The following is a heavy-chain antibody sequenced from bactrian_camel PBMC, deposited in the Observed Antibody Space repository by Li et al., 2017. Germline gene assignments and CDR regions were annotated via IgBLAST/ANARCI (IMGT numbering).Heavy chain of an antibody. J-gene: IGHJ6*01. CDR1: GFTFSNYG. CDR2: INSGSGLT. Sequence: VQLVESGGGLVQPGGSLRLSCTAAGFTFSNYGMSWVRQAPGKELEWVSDINSGSGLTYYADSVKGRFTISRDNAKNTVYLQLNSLRTEDMGVYYCASAAAGGSWFYLLGGSWGQGTQVTVS. CDR3: ASAAAGGSWFYLLGGS. V-gene: IGHV3S40*01. D-gene: IGHD2*01.